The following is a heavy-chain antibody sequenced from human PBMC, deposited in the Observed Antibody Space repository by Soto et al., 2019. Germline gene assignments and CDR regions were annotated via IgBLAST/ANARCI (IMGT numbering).Heavy chain of an antibody. CDR2: MNPNSGNT. Sequence: ASVKVSCKASGYTFTSYDINWVRQATGQGLEWMGWMNPNSGNTGYAQKFQGRVTMTRNTSISTAYMELSSLRSEDTAVYHCARGGGTIFGVVTNWFDPWGQGTLVTVSS. CDR1: GYTFTSYD. V-gene: IGHV1-8*01. D-gene: IGHD3-3*01. J-gene: IGHJ5*02. CDR3: ARGGGTIFGVVTNWFDP.